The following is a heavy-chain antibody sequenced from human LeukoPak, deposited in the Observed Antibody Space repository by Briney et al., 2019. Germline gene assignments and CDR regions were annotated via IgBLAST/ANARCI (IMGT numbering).Heavy chain of an antibody. CDR1: GFTFDDFG. CDR3: ARDHCSSTTCYFED. Sequence: PGGSLRLSCVASGFTFDDFGLSWVRQVPGRGLEWAARISWNGANTGYADSVKGRFTISRDNAENSLFLQMNSLTADDTALYYCARDHCSSTTCYFEDWGQGTLVTVSS. CDR2: ISWNGANT. V-gene: IGHV3-20*04. J-gene: IGHJ4*02. D-gene: IGHD2-2*01.